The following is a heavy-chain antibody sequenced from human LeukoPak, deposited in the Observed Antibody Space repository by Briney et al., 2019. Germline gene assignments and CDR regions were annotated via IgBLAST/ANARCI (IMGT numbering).Heavy chain of an antibody. Sequence: SETLSLTCTISGGSITSLYWTWIRQPPGKGLEWIGYIFSTGSTNYNPSLKSRVTMSVDTSKNQSSLNLISVTAADTAVYYCASLSRDAFNHFDYWGQGTPVAVSS. CDR3: ASLSRDAFNHFDY. J-gene: IGHJ4*02. CDR1: GGSITSLY. D-gene: IGHD5-24*01. V-gene: IGHV4-59*11. CDR2: IFSTGST.